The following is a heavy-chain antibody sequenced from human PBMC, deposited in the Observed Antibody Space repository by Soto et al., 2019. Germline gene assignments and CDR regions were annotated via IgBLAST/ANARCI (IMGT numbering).Heavy chain of an antibody. CDR2: ISAYNGNT. Sequence: QVQLVQSGAEVKKPGASLKVSCKASGYTFTSYGISWVREAPGQGLEWMGWISAYNGNTNYAQKLQGRVTMTTDTSTSTAYMELRSLRSDDTAVYYCARLRGDYGSGSYSWFDPWGQGTLVTVSS. CDR3: ARLRGDYGSGSYSWFDP. J-gene: IGHJ5*02. CDR1: GYTFTSYG. D-gene: IGHD3-10*01. V-gene: IGHV1-18*01.